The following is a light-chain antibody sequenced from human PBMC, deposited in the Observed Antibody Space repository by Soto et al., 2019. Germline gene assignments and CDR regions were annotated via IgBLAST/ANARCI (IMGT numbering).Light chain of an antibody. CDR2: GNS. J-gene: IGLJ1*01. V-gene: IGLV1-40*01. CDR1: SSSIGAGYD. Sequence: QSALAQPPSVSGAPGQRVTISCTGSSSSIGAGYDVHWYQQLPGTAPKLLIYGNSNRPSGVPDRFSGSKSGTPASLAITGLQAEDEADYYCQSYDSSLSGFVCGTGTKVTVL. CDR3: QSYDSSLSGFV.